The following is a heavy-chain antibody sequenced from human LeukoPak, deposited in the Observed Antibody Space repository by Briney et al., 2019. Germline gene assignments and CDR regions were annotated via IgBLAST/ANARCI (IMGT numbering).Heavy chain of an antibody. D-gene: IGHD3-3*01. J-gene: IGHJ6*02. CDR1: GYTFTGYY. CDR2: INPNSGGT. Sequence: ASVKVSCKASGYTFTGYYMHWVRQAPGQGLEWMGWINPNSGGTNDAQKFQGRVTMTRDTSISTAYMELSRLRSDDTAVYYCARNYDFWSGYYDYYYYGMDVWGQGTTVTVSS. V-gene: IGHV1-2*02. CDR3: ARNYDFWSGYYDYYYYGMDV.